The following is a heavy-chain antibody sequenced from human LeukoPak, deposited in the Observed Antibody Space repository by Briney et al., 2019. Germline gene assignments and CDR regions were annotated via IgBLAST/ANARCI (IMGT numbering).Heavy chain of an antibody. D-gene: IGHD6-19*01. V-gene: IGHV3-7*01. Sequence: PGGTLRLCCGASGFTFSSYWMSRVRQAPGKGREWVANIKQDGSEKDYVDSVKGRFTISRDNAKNSLYLQMNSLRAEDTAVYYCAREESSGWKWGQGTLVTVSS. J-gene: IGHJ4*02. CDR1: GFTFSSYW. CDR3: AREESSGWK. CDR2: IKQDGSEK.